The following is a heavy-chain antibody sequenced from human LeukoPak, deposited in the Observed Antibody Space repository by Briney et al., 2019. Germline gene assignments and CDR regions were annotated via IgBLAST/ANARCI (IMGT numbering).Heavy chain of an antibody. CDR2: VYSSGTT. D-gene: IGHD2-15*01. V-gene: IGHV4-4*07. CDR3: ARGAYSDDY. CDR1: VGSITGSP. J-gene: IGHJ4*02. Sequence: PSETLSLTCAVSVGSITGSPWSWLPQSAGQGLEWIGRVYSSGTTNYNPSLKSRVTMSLDTSKNQFSLRLSSMTAADTAVYYCARGAYSDDYWGQGTLVTVSS.